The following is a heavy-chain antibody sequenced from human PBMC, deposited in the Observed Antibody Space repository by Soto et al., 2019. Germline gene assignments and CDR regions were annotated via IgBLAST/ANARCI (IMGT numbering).Heavy chain of an antibody. CDR1: GFTFSSYG. D-gene: IGHD6-19*01. CDR3: AKAPYGSVWVRSHLDT. V-gene: IGHV3-30*18. CDR2: ISFEGNNK. J-gene: IGHJ4*02. Sequence: QVQLVESGGGVVQTGRSLRLSCAASGFTFSSYGMHWVRQAPGKGLEWVAVISFEGNNKYYAGSVRGRFTISRDNSKNTLFLQLTSLRPEDTAVYYCAKAPYGSVWVRSHLDTWGQGVLVTVAS.